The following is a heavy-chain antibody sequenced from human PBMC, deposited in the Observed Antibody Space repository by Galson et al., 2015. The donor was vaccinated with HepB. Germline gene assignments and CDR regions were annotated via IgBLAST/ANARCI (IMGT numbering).Heavy chain of an antibody. V-gene: IGHV3-30*04. Sequence: SLRLSCAASGFTFSDYTMHWVRQAPGRGLEWVAFVSYDGSYDFYADSVKGRFTVSRDNAKNTVYLQMSSLSAEDTAIYYCAKEGGLSDGYNPRSEKDAFDLWGQGTMVTVSS. CDR3: AKEGGLSDGYNPRSEKDAFDL. CDR1: GFTFSDYT. D-gene: IGHD5-24*01. J-gene: IGHJ3*01. CDR2: VSYDGSYD.